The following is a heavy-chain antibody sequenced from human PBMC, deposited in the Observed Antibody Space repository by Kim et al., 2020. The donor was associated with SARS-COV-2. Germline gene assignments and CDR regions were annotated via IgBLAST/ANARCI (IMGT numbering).Heavy chain of an antibody. CDR3: ASTACSGGSCYSRWYFDL. CDR2: IYYSGST. CDR1: GGSINSGGYY. D-gene: IGHD2-15*01. J-gene: IGHJ2*01. V-gene: IGHV4-31*03. Sequence: SETLSLTCTVSGGSINSGGYYWSWIRQYPGKGLEWIGYIYYSGSTYYNPSLKSRVSISVDTSKNQFSLKLSSVTAADTAVYYCASTACSGGSCYSRWYFDLRGRGTLDTVSS.